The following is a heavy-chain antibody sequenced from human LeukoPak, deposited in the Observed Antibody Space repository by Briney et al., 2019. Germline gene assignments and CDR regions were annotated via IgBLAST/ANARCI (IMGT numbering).Heavy chain of an antibody. Sequence: PGGSLRLSCAASGFTFSSYSMNWVRQAPGKGLEWVSSISSSRYIYYADSVKGRFTISRDNAKNSLYLQMNSLRAEDTAVYYCVRDQEGTDKYCSTTSCSPFDYWGQGTLVTVSS. CDR3: VRDQEGTDKYCSTTSCSPFDY. V-gene: IGHV3-21*01. D-gene: IGHD2-2*01. CDR2: ISSSRYI. J-gene: IGHJ4*02. CDR1: GFTFSSYS.